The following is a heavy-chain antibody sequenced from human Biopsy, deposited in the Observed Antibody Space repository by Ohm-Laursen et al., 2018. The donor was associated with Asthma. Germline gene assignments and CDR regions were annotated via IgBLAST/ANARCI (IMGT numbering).Heavy chain of an antibody. J-gene: IGHJ3*02. Sequence: SLRLSCAASGFSFSNFAIHWVRQAPGKGLEWVGVISKDASTQDCADSVKGRFTMARDNSKNTLDLQMNSLREEDTAVYYCVRDGTDDAFDIWGQGTVVSVSS. V-gene: IGHV3-30*01. CDR3: VRDGTDDAFDI. CDR1: GFSFSNFA. CDR2: ISKDASTQ. D-gene: IGHD1-1*01.